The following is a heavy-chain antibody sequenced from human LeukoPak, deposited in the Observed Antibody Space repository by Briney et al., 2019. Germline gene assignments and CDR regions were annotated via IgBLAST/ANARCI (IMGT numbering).Heavy chain of an antibody. V-gene: IGHV3-48*03. CDR2: ISSSGSTI. CDR1: GFSFSSYE. J-gene: IGHJ4*02. Sequence: PGGSLRLSCAASGFSFSSYEMNWVRQAPGKGLEWISYISSSGSTIYSADSVKGRFTMSRDNAKNSLYLQMNSLRAEDTAVYYCARGGKWPPDYWGQGTLVTVSS. CDR3: ARGGKWPPDY. D-gene: IGHD5-12*01.